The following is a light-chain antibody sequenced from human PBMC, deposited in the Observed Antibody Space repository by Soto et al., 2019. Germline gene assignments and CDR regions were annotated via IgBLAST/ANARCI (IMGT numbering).Light chain of an antibody. CDR3: QQYNNWSPLT. Sequence: EIVMTQSPATLSVSPGERVTLSCRASQSVSTNLAWYQQRLGQAPRLLIHGASTRATGIPGRFSGSGSGTEFTLTISSLRSEDFAVYYCQQYNNWSPLTFGGGTKVEI. V-gene: IGKV3-15*01. CDR2: GAS. CDR1: QSVSTN. J-gene: IGKJ4*01.